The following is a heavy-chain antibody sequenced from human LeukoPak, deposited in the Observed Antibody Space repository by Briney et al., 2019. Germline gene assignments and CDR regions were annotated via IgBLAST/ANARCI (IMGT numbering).Heavy chain of an antibody. D-gene: IGHD6-19*01. CDR2: ISYDGSNK. Sequence: GGALRLSCAASGFTFSSYVMHWVRQAPGKGLEGVAVISYDGSNKYYADSVKGRFTISRDNSKNTLYLQMNSLRAEDTAVYYCAKDSVAGTEMYYFDYWGQGTLVTVSS. CDR3: AKDSVAGTEMYYFDY. CDR1: GFTFSSYV. J-gene: IGHJ4*02. V-gene: IGHV3-30*18.